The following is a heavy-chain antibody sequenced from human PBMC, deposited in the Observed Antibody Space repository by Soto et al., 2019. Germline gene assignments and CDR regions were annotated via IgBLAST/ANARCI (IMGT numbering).Heavy chain of an antibody. CDR3: ARDPYYYDSSGYGVGWFDP. CDR1: GGTFSSYT. V-gene: IGHV1-69*04. CDR2: IIPILGIA. D-gene: IGHD3-22*01. Sequence: SVKVSCKASGGTFSSYTISWVRQAPGQGLEWMGRIIPILGIANYAQKFQGRVTITADKSTSTAYMELSSLRSEDTAVYYCARDPYYYDSSGYGVGWFDPWGQGTLVTVSS. J-gene: IGHJ5*02.